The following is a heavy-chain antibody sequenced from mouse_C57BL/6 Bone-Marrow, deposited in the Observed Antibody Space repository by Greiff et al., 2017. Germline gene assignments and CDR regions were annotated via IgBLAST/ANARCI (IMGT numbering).Heavy chain of an antibody. CDR3: ARVGDWDRRRGFDY. V-gene: IGHV1-64*01. J-gene: IGHJ2*01. D-gene: IGHD4-1*01. CDR2: IHPNSGST. Sequence: QVQLQQPGAELVKPGASVKLSCKASGYTFTSYWMHWVKQRPGQGLEWIGMIHPNSGSTNYNEKFKSKATLTVDKSSSTAYMQLSSLTSEDSAVYYCARVGDWDRRRGFDYWGQGTTLTVSS. CDR1: GYTFTSYW.